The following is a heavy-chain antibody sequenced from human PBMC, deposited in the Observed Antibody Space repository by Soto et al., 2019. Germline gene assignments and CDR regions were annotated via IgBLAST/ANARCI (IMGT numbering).Heavy chain of an antibody. CDR2: IYTSGST. Sequence: SETLSLTCTFSVGSISSYYWSWIRHPAGKGLEWIGRIYTSGSTNYNPSLKSRVTMSVDTSKNQFSLKLSSVTAADTAVYYCARDRSAGIAADAMSFDAWGQGTLVRVSS. D-gene: IGHD6-13*01. V-gene: IGHV4-4*07. CDR3: ARDRSAGIAADAMSFDA. CDR1: VGSISSYY. J-gene: IGHJ5*02.